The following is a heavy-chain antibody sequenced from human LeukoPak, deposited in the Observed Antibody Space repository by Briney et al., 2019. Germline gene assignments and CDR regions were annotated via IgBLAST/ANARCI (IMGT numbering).Heavy chain of an antibody. V-gene: IGHV1-69*04. D-gene: IGHD1-1*01. Sequence: ASVKVSCKASGGTFSSYAISWVRQAPGQGLEWMGRIIPILGIANYAQKFQGRVTITADKSTSTAYMELSSLRSEDTAVYYCARATTGTSDAFDIWGQGTMVTVSS. J-gene: IGHJ3*02. CDR1: GGTFSSYA. CDR3: ARATTGTSDAFDI. CDR2: IIPILGIA.